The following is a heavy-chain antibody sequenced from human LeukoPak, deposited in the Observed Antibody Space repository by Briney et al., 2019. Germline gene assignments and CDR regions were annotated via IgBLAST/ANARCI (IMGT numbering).Heavy chain of an antibody. D-gene: IGHD6-13*01. J-gene: IGHJ4*02. CDR3: ARGVYIAAAQYGY. Sequence: SETLSLTCTVSGGSFSTYYWSWIRQPPGKGLEWIGFIHYSGSTNYNPSLKSRVTISLDTSKNQFSLRLSSVTAADTAVYYCARGVYIAAAQYGYWGQGTLVTVSS. V-gene: IGHV4-59*01. CDR2: IHYSGST. CDR1: GGSFSTYY.